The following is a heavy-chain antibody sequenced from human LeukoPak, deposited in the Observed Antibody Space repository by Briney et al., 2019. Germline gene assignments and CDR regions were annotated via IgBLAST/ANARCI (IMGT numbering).Heavy chain of an antibody. CDR2: ISSRSGFI. J-gene: IGHJ4*02. CDR3: ARGTAAGTTPFDY. CDR1: GFTFSSYS. Sequence: GGSLRLSCAASGFTFSSYSMNWVRQAPGQGLEWVSSISSRSGFIYYADSLNGRFTVSRDNAKNSLYLQMSSLRAEDTAVYYCARGTAAGTTPFDYWGQGTLVTVSS. V-gene: IGHV3-21*01. D-gene: IGHD6-13*01.